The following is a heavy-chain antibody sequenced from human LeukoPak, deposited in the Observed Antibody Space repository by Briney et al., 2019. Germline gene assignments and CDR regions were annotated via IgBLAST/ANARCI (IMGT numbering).Heavy chain of an antibody. V-gene: IGHV3-23*01. J-gene: IGHJ5*02. CDR2: ISGSGGST. D-gene: IGHD6-19*01. CDR3: AKDGQGLVRGNNWFDP. Sequence: GGSLRLSCAASGFIFSNYAMSWVRQAPGKGLEWVSAISGSGGSTYYADSVKGRFTISRDNSKNTQYLQMNSLRAEDTAVYYCAKDGQGLVRGNNWFDPWGQGTRVTVSS. CDR1: GFIFSNYA.